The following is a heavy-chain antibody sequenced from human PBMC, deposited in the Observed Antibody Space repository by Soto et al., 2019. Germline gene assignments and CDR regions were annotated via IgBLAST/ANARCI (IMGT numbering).Heavy chain of an antibody. V-gene: IGHV3-21*01. CDR3: ARAEKYYDFWSGYYTAPLARFDP. CDR2: ISSSSSYI. CDR1: GFTFSSYS. D-gene: IGHD3-3*01. J-gene: IGHJ5*02. Sequence: GGSLRLSCAASGFTFSSYSMNWVRQAPGKGLEWVASISSSSSYIHYADSVKGRFTISRDNAKNSLYLQMNSLRAEDTAVYYCARAEKYYDFWSGYYTAPLARFDPWGQGTLVTVSS.